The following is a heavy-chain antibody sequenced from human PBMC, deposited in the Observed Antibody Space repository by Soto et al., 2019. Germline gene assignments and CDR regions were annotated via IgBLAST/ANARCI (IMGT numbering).Heavy chain of an antibody. V-gene: IGHV5-51*01. Sequence: PGESLKISCKGSGYTFSSYRIGWVRQVPGKGLEWMGIISPGDSDTKYSQSFQGQVTISADKSISTAYLQWNSLKASATAMYYCARHATYYDILSGYYFDYWGQGTLVTVSS. CDR1: GYTFSSYR. CDR2: ISPGDSDT. J-gene: IGHJ4*02. D-gene: IGHD3-9*01. CDR3: ARHATYYDILSGYYFDY.